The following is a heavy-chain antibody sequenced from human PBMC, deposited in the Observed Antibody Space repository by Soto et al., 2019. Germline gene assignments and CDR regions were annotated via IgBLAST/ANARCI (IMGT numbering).Heavy chain of an antibody. J-gene: IGHJ6*02. CDR3: AKVPHYDFWSGPSYYYYGMDV. CDR2: ISGSGGST. Sequence: GGSLRLSCAASGFTFSSYAMSWVRQAPGKGLEWVSAISGSGGSTYYADSVKGRFTISRDNSKNTLYLQMNSLRAEDTAVYYCAKVPHYDFWSGPSYYYYGMDVWGQGTRVTVSS. V-gene: IGHV3-23*01. CDR1: GFTFSSYA. D-gene: IGHD3-3*01.